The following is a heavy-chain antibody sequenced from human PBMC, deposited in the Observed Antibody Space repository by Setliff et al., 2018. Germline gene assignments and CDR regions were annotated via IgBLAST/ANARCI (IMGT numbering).Heavy chain of an antibody. D-gene: IGHD3-22*01. CDR1: GFTFSTYG. CDR2: LNNDGTTI. V-gene: IGHV3-48*04. CDR3: ARDLKGYYYDSSGYRHDAFDI. Sequence: PGGSLRLSCAASGFTFSTYGLNWVRQAPGKGLEWISYLNNDGTTIYYADSVGGRFTISRDNARDSLYLQMNSLRAEDTAVYYCARDLKGYYYDSSGYRHDAFDIWGQGTMVTVSS. J-gene: IGHJ3*02.